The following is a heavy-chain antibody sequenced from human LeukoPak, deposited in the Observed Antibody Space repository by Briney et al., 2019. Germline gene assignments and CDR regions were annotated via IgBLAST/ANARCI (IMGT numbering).Heavy chain of an antibody. J-gene: IGHJ4*02. CDR1: GFTVSSNY. D-gene: IGHD7-27*01. Sequence: GGSLRLSCAASGFTVSSNYVNWVRQAPGKGLEWVANIKQDGSAKYYVDSVRGRFTISRDNAKTSLYLQMNSLRAEDTAVYYCARDGPSMGIDFWGQGALVTVSS. CDR2: IKQDGSAK. V-gene: IGHV3-7*01. CDR3: ARDGPSMGIDF.